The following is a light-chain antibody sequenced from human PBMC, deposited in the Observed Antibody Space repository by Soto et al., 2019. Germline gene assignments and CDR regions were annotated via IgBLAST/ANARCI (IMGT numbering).Light chain of an antibody. J-gene: IGLJ2*01. Sequence: QSALTQPASVSGSPGQSITISCTGTNNDVGGYNYVSWYQHHPNKAPKLMIYDVTNRPSGVSNRSSGSKSGNTASLTISGLQAEDEADYYCSSYTSSTTHVAFGGGTKLTVL. V-gene: IGLV2-14*03. CDR2: DVT. CDR1: NNDVGGYNY. CDR3: SSYTSSTTHVA.